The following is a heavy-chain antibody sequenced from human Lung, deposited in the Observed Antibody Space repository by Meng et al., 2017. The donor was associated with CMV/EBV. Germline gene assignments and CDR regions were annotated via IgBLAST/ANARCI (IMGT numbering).Heavy chain of an antibody. Sequence: LVQSGAEVKKPGASVKVSCKASGYSFTTYAMRWVRQAPGQRLEWMGWINAGNGNTKYSEKFQSRVTITRDTAASTAYMELSSLRSEDTAVYYCARTGCSSSSCYDYWGQGTLVTVSS. D-gene: IGHD2-2*01. CDR1: GYSFTTYA. J-gene: IGHJ4*02. CDR3: ARTGCSSSSCYDY. V-gene: IGHV1-3*01. CDR2: INAGNGNT.